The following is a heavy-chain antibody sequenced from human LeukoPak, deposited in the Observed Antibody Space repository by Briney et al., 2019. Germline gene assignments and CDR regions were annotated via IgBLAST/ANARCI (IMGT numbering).Heavy chain of an antibody. CDR1: GFTFSSYW. V-gene: IGHV3-7*01. CDR3: ARAPLTKYCGGDCYLDY. D-gene: IGHD2-21*02. Sequence: PGGSLRLSCAVSGFTFSSYWMSWVRQAPGKGLEWVANIKQDGCEKYYVDSVKGRFTISRDNAKNSLYLQMNSLRAEDTAVYYCARAPLTKYCGGDCYLDYWGQGTLVTVSS. J-gene: IGHJ4*02. CDR2: IKQDGCEK.